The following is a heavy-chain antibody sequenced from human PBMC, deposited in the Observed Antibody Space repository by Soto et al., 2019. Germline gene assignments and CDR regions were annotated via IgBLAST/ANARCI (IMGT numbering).Heavy chain of an antibody. CDR2: FDPEDGET. D-gene: IGHD5-12*01. CDR1: GYTLTELS. Sequence: GASVKVSCKVSGYTLTELSMHWVRQAPGKGLEWMGGFDPEDGETIYAQKFQGRVTMTEDTSTDTAYMELSSLRSEDTAVHYCATYIVATTPTSPLFDYWGQGTLVTVSS. V-gene: IGHV1-24*01. J-gene: IGHJ4*02. CDR3: ATYIVATTPTSPLFDY.